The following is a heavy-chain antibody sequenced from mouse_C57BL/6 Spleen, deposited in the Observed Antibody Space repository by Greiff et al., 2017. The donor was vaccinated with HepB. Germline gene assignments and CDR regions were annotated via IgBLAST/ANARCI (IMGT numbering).Heavy chain of an antibody. D-gene: IGHD1-1*01. J-gene: IGHJ2*01. CDR3: TILRAYYFDY. Sequence: EVKLEESGEGLVKPGGSLKLSCAASGFTFSSYAMSWVRQTPEKRLEWVAYISSGGDYIYYADTVKGRFTISRDNARNTLYLQMSSLKSEDTAMYYCTILRAYYFDYWGQGTTLTVSS. CDR1: GFTFSSYA. CDR2: ISSGGDYI. V-gene: IGHV5S21*01.